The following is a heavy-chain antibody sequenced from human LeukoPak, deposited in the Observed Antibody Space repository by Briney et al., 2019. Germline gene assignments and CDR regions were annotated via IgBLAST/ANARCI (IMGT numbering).Heavy chain of an antibody. J-gene: IGHJ3*02. CDR3: ARVSGIVVVPAANPYAFDI. Sequence: PSETLSLTCTVSGGSISSYYWSWIRQPPGKGLEWIGYIYYSGSTNYNPSLKSRVTISVDTSKNQFSLKLSSVTAADTAVYYCARVSGIVVVPAANPYAFDIWGQGTIVTVSS. D-gene: IGHD2-2*01. CDR1: GGSISSYY. V-gene: IGHV4-59*01. CDR2: IYYSGST.